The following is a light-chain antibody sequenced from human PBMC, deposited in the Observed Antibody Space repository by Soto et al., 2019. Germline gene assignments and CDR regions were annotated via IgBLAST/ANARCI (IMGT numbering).Light chain of an antibody. Sequence: EIVLTQSPGTLSLSPGERATLSCRASQSVSSSYLAWYQQKPGQAPRLLIYGASSRATGIPDRFSGSGSVTDFTLTISRLEPEDFAVYYCQQYGSSPTFGGGTKVETK. CDR1: QSVSSSY. CDR3: QQYGSSPT. J-gene: IGKJ4*01. V-gene: IGKV3-20*01. CDR2: GAS.